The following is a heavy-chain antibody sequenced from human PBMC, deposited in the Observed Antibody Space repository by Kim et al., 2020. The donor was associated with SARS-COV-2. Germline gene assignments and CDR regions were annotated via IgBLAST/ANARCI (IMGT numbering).Heavy chain of an antibody. V-gene: IGHV1-3*01. CDR2: INVGYGNT. J-gene: IGHJ4*02. D-gene: IGHD1-1*01. CDR3: ARDGTTRNGGYYFDY. CDR1: GYTFTSYA. Sequence: ASVKVSCKASGYTFTSYAMHWVRQAPGQGLEWMGWINVGYGNTRYLQKFQGRVTITRDTSASTAYMELSGLRSEDTAMYFCARDGTTRNGGYYFDYWGQG.